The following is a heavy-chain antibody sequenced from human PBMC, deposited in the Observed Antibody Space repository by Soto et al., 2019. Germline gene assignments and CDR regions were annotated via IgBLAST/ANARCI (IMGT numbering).Heavy chain of an antibody. Sequence: EVQLVESGGGLVQPGRSLRLSCAASGFTFDDYAMHWVRQAPGKGLEWVSGISWNSGSIGYADSVKGRFTISRDKAKNSLYLQMNSLRAEDTALYYCAKDNYGSGEIGYWGQGTLVTVSS. CDR3: AKDNYGSGEIGY. J-gene: IGHJ4*02. CDR2: ISWNSGSI. CDR1: GFTFDDYA. D-gene: IGHD3-10*01. V-gene: IGHV3-9*01.